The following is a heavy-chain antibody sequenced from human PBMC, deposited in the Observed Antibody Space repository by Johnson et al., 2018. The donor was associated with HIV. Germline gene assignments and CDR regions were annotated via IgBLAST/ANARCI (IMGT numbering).Heavy chain of an antibody. D-gene: IGHD3-10*01. Sequence: QVQLVESGGGLVQPGGSLIVSCEASGLTFSDYYMSWIRQAPGKGLEWVSYISSSGSSRYYADSVKGRVTISRDNSKNTLYLQMDSLRAEDTAVYYCARERGDAFDIWGQGTMVTVSS. J-gene: IGHJ3*02. CDR3: ARERGDAFDI. V-gene: IGHV3-11*01. CDR2: ISSSGSSR. CDR1: GLTFSDYY.